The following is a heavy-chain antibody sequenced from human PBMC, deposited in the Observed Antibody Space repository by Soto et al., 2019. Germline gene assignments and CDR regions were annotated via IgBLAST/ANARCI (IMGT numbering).Heavy chain of an antibody. CDR2: IYTSGST. J-gene: IGHJ6*02. V-gene: IGHV4-4*07. CDR1: GGSISSYY. D-gene: IGHD6-6*01. Sequence: SETLSLTCTVSGGSISSYYWSWIRQPAGKGLEWIGRIYTSGSTNYNPSLKSRVTMSVDTSKNQFSLKLSSVTAADTAVYYCARDSAPGFRPRYYYYYGMDVWGQGTPVTVSS. CDR3: ARDSAPGFRPRYYYYYGMDV.